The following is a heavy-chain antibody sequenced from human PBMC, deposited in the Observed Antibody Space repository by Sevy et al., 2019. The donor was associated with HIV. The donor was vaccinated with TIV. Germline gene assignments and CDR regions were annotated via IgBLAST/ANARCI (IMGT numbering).Heavy chain of an antibody. Sequence: GGSLRLSCAASGFTFSSYAMHWVRQAPGKGLEWVAVISYDGSNKYYADSVKGRFTISRDNSKNTLYLQMNSLRAEDTALYYCASAPQGGSDVITPPDYWGQGTLVTVSS. CDR2: ISYDGSNK. D-gene: IGHD3-10*01. V-gene: IGHV3-30-3*01. J-gene: IGHJ4*02. CDR1: GFTFSSYA. CDR3: ASAPQGGSDVITPPDY.